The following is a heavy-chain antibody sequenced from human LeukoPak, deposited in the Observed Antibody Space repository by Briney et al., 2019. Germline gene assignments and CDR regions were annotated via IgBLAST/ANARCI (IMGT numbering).Heavy chain of an antibody. J-gene: IGHJ6*03. D-gene: IGHD1-1*01. Sequence: GESLKISCKGSGYSFTSYWIGWVRQMPGKGLEWMGIIYPGDSDTRYSPSFQGQVTISADKSISTAYLQWSSLKASDTAIYYCARQVVQYYYYYYMDVWGKGTTVTVSS. V-gene: IGHV5-51*01. CDR3: ARQVVQYYYYYYMDV. CDR1: GYSFTSYW. CDR2: IYPGDSDT.